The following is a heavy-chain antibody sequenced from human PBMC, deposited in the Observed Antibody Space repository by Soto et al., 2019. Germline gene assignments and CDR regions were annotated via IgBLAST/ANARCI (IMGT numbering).Heavy chain of an antibody. V-gene: IGHV3-23*01. J-gene: IGHJ4*02. Sequence: GGSLRLSCAASGFTFSSYAMSCVRQAPGKGLEWVSAISGSGGSTYYADSVKGRFTISRDNSKNTLYMKMNSLRAEDTAVYYCAKDHYYDSSGYYYFEYWGERTVVTVSS. D-gene: IGHD3-22*01. CDR1: GFTFSSYA. CDR2: ISGSGGST. CDR3: AKDHYYDSSGYYYFEY.